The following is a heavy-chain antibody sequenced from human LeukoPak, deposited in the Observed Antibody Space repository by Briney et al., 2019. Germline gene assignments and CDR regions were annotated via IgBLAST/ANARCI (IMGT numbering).Heavy chain of an antibody. V-gene: IGHV4-59*01. J-gene: IGHJ4*02. CDR2: IYYSGRT. CDR1: GGSISSDY. Sequence: NSSETLSLTCKGSGGSISSDYWTWIRQSPGKGLEWIGYIYYSGRTNYNPSLKSRVTISVDTSKRQFSLKLRSVTVADTAVYYCASGYGNYSLWGQGTLVTVSS. CDR3: ASGYGNYSL. D-gene: IGHD4-11*01.